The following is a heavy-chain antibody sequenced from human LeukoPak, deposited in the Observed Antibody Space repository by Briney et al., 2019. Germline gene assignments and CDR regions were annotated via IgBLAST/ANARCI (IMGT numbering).Heavy chain of an antibody. CDR1: GFTFSSYW. CDR2: INSDGSRT. CDR3: ARDASSWPDYFDY. V-gene: IGHV3-74*01. J-gene: IGHJ4*02. Sequence: PGGSLRLSCAASGFTFSSYWMHWVRHAPGKGLVWVSRINSDGSRTSYADSVKGRFTISRDNAKTTLYLQMSSLGAEDTAVYYCARDASSWPDYFDYWGQGTLVTVSS. D-gene: IGHD6-13*01.